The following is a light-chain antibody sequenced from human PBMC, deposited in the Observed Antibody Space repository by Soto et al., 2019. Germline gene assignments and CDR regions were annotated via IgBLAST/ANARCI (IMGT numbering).Light chain of an antibody. CDR1: QSVRSN. J-gene: IGKJ1*01. CDR3: QQYGTSPRT. CDR2: GAS. Sequence: IVLTQSPGTLSLSPGDRATISCRASQSVRSNLAWYQQKPGKAPRLLIYGASSRDTGIPDRFSGSGSGTDFTLTISRLEPEDFAVYYCQQYGTSPRTFGQGTKVDIK. V-gene: IGKV3-20*01.